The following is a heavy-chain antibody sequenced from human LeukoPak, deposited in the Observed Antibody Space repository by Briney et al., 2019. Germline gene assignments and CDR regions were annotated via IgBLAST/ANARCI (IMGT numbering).Heavy chain of an antibody. D-gene: IGHD3-10*01. CDR2: ISYDGSNK. CDR1: GFTFSSYG. CDR3: AKRVVMGRFGEGYGMDV. J-gene: IGHJ6*02. V-gene: IGHV3-30*18. Sequence: GGSLRLSCAASGFTFSSYGMHWVRQAPGKGLEWVAVISYDGSNKYYADSVKGRFTISRDNSKNTLYLQMNSLRAEDTAVYYCAKRVVMGRFGEGYGMDVWGQGTTVTASS.